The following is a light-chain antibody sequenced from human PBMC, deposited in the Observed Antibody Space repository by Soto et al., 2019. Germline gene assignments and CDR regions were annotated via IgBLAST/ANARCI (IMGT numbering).Light chain of an antibody. J-gene: IGKJ1*01. CDR3: QQYNSYSWT. V-gene: IGKV1-5*01. CDR1: QRISSY. CDR2: DAS. Sequence: DIHLPQSPPSLSEPEGERVTITCRASQRISSYLNWYQQQPGKATKLPMYDASSLESGVPSRFSGSGSGTEFTLTISSLQPDDFATYYCQQYNSYSWTFGQATKVDI.